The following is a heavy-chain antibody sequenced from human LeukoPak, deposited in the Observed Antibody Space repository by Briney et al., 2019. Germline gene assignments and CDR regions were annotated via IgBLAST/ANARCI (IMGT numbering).Heavy chain of an antibody. CDR3: AKAVSGWELDY. V-gene: IGHV3-30*18. CDR1: GFTFSSYG. Sequence: GGSLTLSCTVSGFTFSSYGMHWLRQAPGKGLEWVGVISYDGRSTYYADPMKGRFNISRDNYKHTLYLEMNSLRDEDTAVYYCAKAVSGWELDYWGQGTLVTVSS. J-gene: IGHJ4*02. D-gene: IGHD6-19*01. CDR2: ISYDGRST.